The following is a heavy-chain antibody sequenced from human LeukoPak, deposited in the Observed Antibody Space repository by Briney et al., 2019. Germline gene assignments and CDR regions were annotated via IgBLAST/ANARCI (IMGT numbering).Heavy chain of an antibody. Sequence: GGSLRLSCAASGFTFNNYAMSWVRQAPGKGLEWVSALSSSGSSTYYADSVKGQFTISRDNSKNTLYLQMNSLRAEDTAVYYCAKYGSVSSSSPFDYWGQGTLVTVSS. V-gene: IGHV3-23*01. CDR3: AKYGSVSSSSPFDY. CDR2: LSSSGSST. D-gene: IGHD6-6*01. J-gene: IGHJ4*02. CDR1: GFTFNNYA.